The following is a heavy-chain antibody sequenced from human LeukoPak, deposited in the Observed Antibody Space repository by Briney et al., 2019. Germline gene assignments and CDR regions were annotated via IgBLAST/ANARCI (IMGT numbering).Heavy chain of an antibody. CDR2: IYYSGSA. CDR1: GGSISSYY. D-gene: IGHD3-22*01. J-gene: IGHJ4*02. Sequence: PSETLSLTCTVSGGSISSYYWSWIRQPPGKGLEWIGYIYYSGSANYNPSLKSRVTISVDTSKKQFSPKLSSVTAADTALYYCARAQKKYYYDSTGYYSRDYFDYWGQGTLVTVSS. CDR3: ARAQKKYYYDSTGYYSRDYFDY. V-gene: IGHV4-59*01.